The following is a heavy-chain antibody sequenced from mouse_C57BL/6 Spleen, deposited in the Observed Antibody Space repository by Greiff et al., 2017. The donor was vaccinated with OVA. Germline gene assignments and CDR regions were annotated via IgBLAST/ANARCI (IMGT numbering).Heavy chain of an antibody. CDR1: GYSITSGYY. Sequence: EVKLEESGPGLVKPSQSLSLTCSVTGYSITSGYYWNWIRQFPGNKLEWMGYISYDGSNNYNPSLKNRISITRDTSKNQFFLKLNSVTTEDTATYYCAREGFTTVFDYWGQGTTLTVSS. CDR2: ISYDGSN. J-gene: IGHJ2*01. V-gene: IGHV3-6*01. D-gene: IGHD1-1*01. CDR3: AREGFTTVFDY.